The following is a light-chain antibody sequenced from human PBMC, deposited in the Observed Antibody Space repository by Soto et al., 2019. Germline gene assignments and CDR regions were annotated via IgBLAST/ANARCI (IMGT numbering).Light chain of an antibody. J-gene: IGKJ2*01. CDR1: QSVSSY. CDR3: QQRSNWPPDT. Sequence: EIVLTQSPATLALSPGERATLSCRASQSVSSYFAWYHQKPGQAPSLLIYDASNRATGIPARFSGSGSGTDFTLTITSLEPEDFAGYYCQQRSNWPPDTLCHGTKREIK. V-gene: IGKV3-11*01. CDR2: DAS.